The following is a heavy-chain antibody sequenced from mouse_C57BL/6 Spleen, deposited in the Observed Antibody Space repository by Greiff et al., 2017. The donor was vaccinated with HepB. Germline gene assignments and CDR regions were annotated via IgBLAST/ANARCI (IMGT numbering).Heavy chain of an antibody. CDR3: ASASITTVVPYFDY. V-gene: IGHV1-81*01. D-gene: IGHD1-1*01. J-gene: IGHJ2*01. Sequence: QVQLKESGAELARPGASVKLSCKASGYTFTSYGISWVKQSTGQGLEWIGEIYPRSGNTYYNEKFKGKATLTADKSSSTAYMELRSLTSEDSAVYFCASASITTVVPYFDYWGQGTTLTVSS. CDR1: GYTFTSYG. CDR2: IYPRSGNT.